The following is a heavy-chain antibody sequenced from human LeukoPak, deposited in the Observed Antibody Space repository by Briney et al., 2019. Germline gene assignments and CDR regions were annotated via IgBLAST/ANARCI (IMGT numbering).Heavy chain of an antibody. Sequence: GGSLRLSCAASGFTVSSSYMNWVRQAPGKGLEWVAKIIQDGSEKYYVDSVKGRFTISRDNAKNSLYLQMNSLRAEDTAVYYCARDSPGIMIFGVVTPNGGQGTLVTVSS. CDR1: GFTVSSSY. V-gene: IGHV3-7*05. CDR3: ARDSPGIMIFGVVTPN. J-gene: IGHJ4*02. CDR2: IIQDGSEK. D-gene: IGHD3-3*01.